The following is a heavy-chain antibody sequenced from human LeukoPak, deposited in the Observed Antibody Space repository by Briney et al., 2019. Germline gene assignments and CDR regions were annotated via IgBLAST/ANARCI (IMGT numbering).Heavy chain of an antibody. Sequence: PSQTLTLTCTVSGGSINSGDYYWSWIRQPPGKGLEWIGYIYYSGSTYYNPSLKSRVTISVDTSKNQLSLKLSSVTAADTAVYYCASEDQSPWFGELLEAFDIWGQGIMVTVSS. CDR2: IYYSGST. CDR3: ASEDQSPWFGELLEAFDI. J-gene: IGHJ3*02. V-gene: IGHV4-30-4*01. CDR1: GGSINSGDYY. D-gene: IGHD3-10*01.